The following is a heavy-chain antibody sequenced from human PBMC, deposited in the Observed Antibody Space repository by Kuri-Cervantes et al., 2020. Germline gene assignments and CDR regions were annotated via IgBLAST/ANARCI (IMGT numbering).Heavy chain of an antibody. V-gene: IGHV4-38-2*02. CDR3: ARGLFYGDYDRASVKLYFDL. CDR2: IYHSGST. Sequence: SETLSLTCTVSGYSISSGYYWGWIRQPPGKNLEWIGSIYHSGSTNYNPSLKSRVTISVDTSKNQFSLKLSSVTAADTAVYYCARGLFYGDYDRASVKLYFDLWGRGTLVTVSS. CDR1: GYSISSGYY. J-gene: IGHJ2*01. D-gene: IGHD4-17*01.